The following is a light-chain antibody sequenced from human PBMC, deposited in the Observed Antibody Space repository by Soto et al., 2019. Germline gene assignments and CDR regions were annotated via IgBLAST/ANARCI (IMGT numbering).Light chain of an antibody. Sequence: TQSPGTLSLSRWERARLSCRASQSVSSSYLAWYQQKPGRAPKLLIYDSSSLESGVPSRFSGSGSGTEFRLTISTMQPDDFATYYCQQYDSFSVTFGQGTRLEI. V-gene: IGKV1-5*01. CDR3: QQYDSFSVT. CDR2: DSS. J-gene: IGKJ5*01. CDR1: QSVSSS.